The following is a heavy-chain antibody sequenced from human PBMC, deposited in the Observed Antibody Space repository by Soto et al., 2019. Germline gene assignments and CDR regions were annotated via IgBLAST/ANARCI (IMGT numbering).Heavy chain of an antibody. J-gene: IGHJ6*02. CDR1: GGSISSYY. CDR2: IYYSGST. D-gene: IGHD2-21*02. Sequence: SETLSLTCTVSGGSISSYYCSWIRQPPGKGLEWIGYIYYSGSTNYNPSLKSRVTISVDTSKNQFSLKLSSVTAADTAVYYCARSSKFSEQTSIYLTSYYGMDACGQDNAVPVSS. V-gene: IGHV4-59*01. CDR3: ARSSKFSEQTSIYLTSYYGMDA.